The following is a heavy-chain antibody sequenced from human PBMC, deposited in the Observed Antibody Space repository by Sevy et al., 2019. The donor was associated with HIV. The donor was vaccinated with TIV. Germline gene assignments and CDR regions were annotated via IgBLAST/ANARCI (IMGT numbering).Heavy chain of an antibody. Sequence: GGSLRLSCAASGFTFSSYGMHWVRQAPGKGLEWVAFIRYDGSNKYYADSVKGRFTISRDNSKNTLYLQMNSLRAEDMAVYYCAKGTLHYYDSSGYFDYWGQGTLVTVSS. J-gene: IGHJ4*02. D-gene: IGHD3-22*01. CDR2: IRYDGSNK. CDR1: GFTFSSYG. V-gene: IGHV3-30*02. CDR3: AKGTLHYYDSSGYFDY.